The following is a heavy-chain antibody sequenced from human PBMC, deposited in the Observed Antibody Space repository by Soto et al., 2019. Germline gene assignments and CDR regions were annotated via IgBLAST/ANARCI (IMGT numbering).Heavy chain of an antibody. Sequence: QVQLQESGPRLVKPSETLSLTCAVSGDSVSSSHWWSWVRQPPGKGLEWIGEIYPSGNTNYNPSLKGRVTVSADKSKNQFALKVTSVTAADTAVYYCARVMGVAAGGPLDYWGQGTLVTVSS. CDR2: IYPSGNT. CDR1: GDSVSSSHW. CDR3: ARVMGVAAGGPLDY. J-gene: IGHJ4*02. V-gene: IGHV4-4*02. D-gene: IGHD6-13*01.